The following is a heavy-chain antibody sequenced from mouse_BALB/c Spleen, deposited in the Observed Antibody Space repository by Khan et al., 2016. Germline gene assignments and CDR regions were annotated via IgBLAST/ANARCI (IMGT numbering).Heavy chain of an antibody. CDR2: IDPANVNT. CDR3: TREGYYPY. J-gene: IGHJ2*01. D-gene: IGHD2-3*01. Sequence: VQLQQSGAELVKPGASVKLSCTASGFNIKDTYMHWVKQRPEQGLEWIGRIDPANVNTKYDPKFQGKATITADTSSNTAYLQLSSLTSGETAVYYCTREGYYPYWGQGTTLTVSS. CDR1: GFNIKDTY. V-gene: IGHV14-3*02.